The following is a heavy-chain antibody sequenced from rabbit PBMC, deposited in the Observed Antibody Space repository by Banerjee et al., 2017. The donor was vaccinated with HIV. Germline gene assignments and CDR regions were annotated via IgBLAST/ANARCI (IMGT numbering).Heavy chain of an antibody. CDR1: GIDFSSYG. J-gene: IGHJ4*01. Sequence: GGLFQPGESLKLSCKASGIDFSSYGISWVRQAPGKGLEWIGYIKTGSGSTYYASWVNGRFSISRENTQNTLYLQLNSLTAADTATYFCARLYAGSSGYLSLWGPGTLV. V-gene: IGHV1S7*01. CDR2: IKTGSGST. CDR3: ARLYAGSSGYLSL. D-gene: IGHD1-1*01.